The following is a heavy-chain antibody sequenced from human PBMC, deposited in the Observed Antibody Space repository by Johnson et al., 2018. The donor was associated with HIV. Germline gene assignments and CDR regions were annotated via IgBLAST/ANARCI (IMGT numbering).Heavy chain of an antibody. CDR1: GFTFSSYG. Sequence: QVQLVESGGDLVQPGGSLKLSCAASGFTFSSYGMHWVRQAPGKGLEWVAFIRYDGSNKYYADSVKGRFTISRDNSKNTLYLQMNSLRAEDTALYYCARAVGGSYHDAFDSWGQGTMVTVSS. J-gene: IGHJ3*02. V-gene: IGHV3-30*02. CDR2: IRYDGSNK. D-gene: IGHD1-26*01. CDR3: ARAVGGSYHDAFDS.